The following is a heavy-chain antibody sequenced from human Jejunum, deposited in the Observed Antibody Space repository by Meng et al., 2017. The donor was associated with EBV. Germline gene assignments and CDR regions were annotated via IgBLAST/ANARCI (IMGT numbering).Heavy chain of an antibody. V-gene: IGHV4-39*07. J-gene: IGHJ4*02. CDR1: GGSITSKNWY. CDR2: IYYSGST. D-gene: IGHD6-19*01. Sequence: QLQLQESGPGLVKPSGXPSRPCTVSGGSITSKNWYWSWIRQPPGKGLEWIGSIYYSGSTYYNPSLKSRVTISVDTSKNQFSLKLSSVTAADTAVYYCARGGGIAVAGEWGQGTLVTVSS. CDR3: ARGGGIAVAGE.